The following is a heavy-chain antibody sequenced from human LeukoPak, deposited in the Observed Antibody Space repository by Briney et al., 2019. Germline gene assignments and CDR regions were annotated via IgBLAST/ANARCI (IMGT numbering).Heavy chain of an antibody. J-gene: IGHJ3*02. Sequence: GGSLRLSCAASEFTFSSYWMSWVRQTPGKGLEWVANIKQDGSEKYYVDSVKGRFTISRDNAKNSLYLQMNSLRAEDTAVYYCARVGYSSSWYGNDAFDIWGQGTMVTVSS. V-gene: IGHV3-7*01. D-gene: IGHD6-13*01. CDR2: IKQDGSEK. CDR3: ARVGYSSSWYGNDAFDI. CDR1: EFTFSSYW.